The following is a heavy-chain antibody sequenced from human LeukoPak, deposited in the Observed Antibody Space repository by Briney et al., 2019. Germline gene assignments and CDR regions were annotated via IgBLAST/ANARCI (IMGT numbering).Heavy chain of an antibody. CDR2: ISYDGTNK. Sequence: GGSLRLSCAASGFTFSTYGMHWVRQAPGKGLERVAVISYDGTNKYYADSVKGRFTISRDNSKNTLYLYMNSLRAEDTAVYYCAKDAAAYCSSTSCYQGYFDYWGQGTLVTVSS. CDR3: AKDAAAYCSSTSCYQGYFDY. J-gene: IGHJ4*02. D-gene: IGHD2-2*01. V-gene: IGHV3-30*18. CDR1: GFTFSTYG.